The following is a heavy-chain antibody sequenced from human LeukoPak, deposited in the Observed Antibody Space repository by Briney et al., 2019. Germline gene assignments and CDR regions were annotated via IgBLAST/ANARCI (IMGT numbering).Heavy chain of an antibody. CDR1: GYTFTSYG. J-gene: IGHJ5*02. Sequence: ASVKVSCKASGYTFTSYGISWVRQAPGQGLEWMGWISAYNGNTHYAQKFQGRVTMTTGTSTSTAYMELRSLSSDDTAVYYCARGPDMITMVRGVHGFDPWGQGTLVTVSS. D-gene: IGHD3-10*01. V-gene: IGHV1-18*01. CDR3: ARGPDMITMVRGVHGFDP. CDR2: ISAYNGNT.